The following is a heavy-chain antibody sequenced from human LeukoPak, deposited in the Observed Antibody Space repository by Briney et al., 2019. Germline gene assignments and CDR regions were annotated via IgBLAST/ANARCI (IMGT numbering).Heavy chain of an antibody. CDR3: AKDRPNYYGSNGHYYKLNGDC. V-gene: IGHV3-30*02. J-gene: IGHJ4*02. CDR1: GFTFSSYG. CDR2: IRYDGSNK. Sequence: GSLRLSCAASGFTFSSYGMHWVRQAPGKGLEWVAFIRYDGSNKYYADSVKGRFTISRDNSKNTLYLQMNSLRAEDTAVYYCAKDRPNYYGSNGHYYKLNGDCWGQGTLVTVSS. D-gene: IGHD3-22*01.